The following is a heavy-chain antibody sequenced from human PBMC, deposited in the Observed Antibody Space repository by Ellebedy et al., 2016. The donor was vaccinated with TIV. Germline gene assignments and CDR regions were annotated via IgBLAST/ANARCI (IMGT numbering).Heavy chain of an antibody. D-gene: IGHD3-10*02. CDR1: GYTFTIYY. V-gene: IGHV1-46*01. CDR3: ARGYLSCSGTYPCYFDY. CDR2: INPGGGTT. Sequence: AASVKVSCKASGYTFTIYYIHWVRQAPGQGLEWMGIINPGGGTTSFAQKFQGRVAMTRDTSTSTVYMEWSSLRAEDTAGYYCARGYLSCSGTYPCYFDYWGQGTPVTVSS. J-gene: IGHJ4*02.